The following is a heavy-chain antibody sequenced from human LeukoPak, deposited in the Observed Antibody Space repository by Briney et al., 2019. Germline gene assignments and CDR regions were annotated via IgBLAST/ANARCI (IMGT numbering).Heavy chain of an antibody. Sequence: GGSLRLSCEGSGFTLNRYWMSWVRQAPGKGLEWVANINEDGGERHYVDSVKGRFTISRDNAKNSLYLQMNSLRAEDTAVYYCARVIGSYGDSAYWGQGTLVTVSS. CDR1: GFTLNRYW. CDR3: ARVIGSYGDSAY. CDR2: INEDGGER. D-gene: IGHD4-17*01. V-gene: IGHV3-7*01. J-gene: IGHJ4*02.